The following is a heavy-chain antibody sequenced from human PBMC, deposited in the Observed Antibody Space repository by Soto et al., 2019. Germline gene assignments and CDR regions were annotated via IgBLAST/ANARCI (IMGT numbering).Heavy chain of an antibody. D-gene: IGHD3-10*01. CDR2: TYYRSRFFS. Sequence: SQTLSLTCVISGDSVSSYSAAWNWIRQSPSGGLEWLGRTYYRSRFFSDYAESVKSRIIINPDTSKNQFSLQPKSVTPEDTAVYYCVRDRYSSSGWFDPWGQGTPVTVSS. V-gene: IGHV6-1*01. J-gene: IGHJ5*02. CDR1: GDSVSSYSAA. CDR3: VRDRYSSSGWFDP.